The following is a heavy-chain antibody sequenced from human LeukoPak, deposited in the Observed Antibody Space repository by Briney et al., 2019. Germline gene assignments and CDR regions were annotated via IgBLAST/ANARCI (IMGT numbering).Heavy chain of an antibody. J-gene: IGHJ6*02. D-gene: IGHD3-10*01. CDR2: ISYDGSNK. CDR1: GFTFSSYG. Sequence: PGGSLRLSCAASGFTFSSYGMHWVRQAPGKGLEWVAVISYDGSNKYYADSVKGRFTISRDNSKNTLYLQMNSLRAEDTAVYYCAKDRPYGSGSYGMGVWGQGTTVTVSS. V-gene: IGHV3-30*18. CDR3: AKDRPYGSGSYGMGV.